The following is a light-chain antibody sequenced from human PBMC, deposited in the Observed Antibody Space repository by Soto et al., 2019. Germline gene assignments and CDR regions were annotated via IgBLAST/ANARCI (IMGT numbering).Light chain of an antibody. Sequence: QSALTQTASVSASPGQSITISCSGTSSDIGGYNSVSWYQQHPGKAPKLIICEVNNRPSGISSRFSGSKTGNTASLTISGVQTEDEAEYYCCSYAGSSTFKFGGGTKLTVL. CDR2: EVN. V-gene: IGLV2-14*01. J-gene: IGLJ2*01. CDR3: CSYAGSSTFK. CDR1: SSDIGGYNS.